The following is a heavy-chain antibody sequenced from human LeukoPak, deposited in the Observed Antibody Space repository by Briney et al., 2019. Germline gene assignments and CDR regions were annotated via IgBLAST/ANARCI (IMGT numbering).Heavy chain of an antibody. CDR3: AIMVGYCRGGSCYDDWFDP. CDR1: GYTFTSYD. Sequence: ASVKVSCKASGYTFTSYDINWVRQATGQGLEWMGWMNPNSGNTGYAQKFQGRVTMTRNTSISTAYMELSSLGSEDTAVYYCAIMVGYCRGGSCYDDWFDPWGQGTLVTVSS. V-gene: IGHV1-8*01. D-gene: IGHD2-15*01. J-gene: IGHJ5*02. CDR2: MNPNSGNT.